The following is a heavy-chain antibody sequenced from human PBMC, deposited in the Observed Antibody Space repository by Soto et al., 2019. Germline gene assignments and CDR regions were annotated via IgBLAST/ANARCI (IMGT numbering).Heavy chain of an antibody. D-gene: IGHD2-21*01. V-gene: IGHV3-23*01. CDR2: VGGDASDT. J-gene: IGHJ3*02. CDR3: AKDFIPRNSIYDPFDI. CDR1: GFNFGNYA. Sequence: EVQLLESGGGLVQPGGSLEVSCRASGFNFGNYAMSWVRQALGKGPEWVSSVGGDASDTHYADSVRGRFTISRDNSKNTLYLHMNSLRAEDTAIYFCAKDFIPRNSIYDPFDIWGQGTTVSVSS.